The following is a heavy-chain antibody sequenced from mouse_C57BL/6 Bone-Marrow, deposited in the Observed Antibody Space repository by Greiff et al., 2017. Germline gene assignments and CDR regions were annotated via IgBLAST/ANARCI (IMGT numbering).Heavy chain of an antibody. CDR3: ARPYYSNYWYFDV. CDR2: IYPGSGST. Sequence: QVHVKQPGAELVKPGASVKMSCKASGYTFTSYWITWVKQRPGQGLEWIGDIYPGSGSTNYNAKFKSKATLTVDTSSSTAYMQLSSLTSEDSAVYYCARPYYSNYWYFDVWGTGTTVTVSS. D-gene: IGHD2-5*01. CDR1: GYTFTSYW. V-gene: IGHV1-55*01. J-gene: IGHJ1*03.